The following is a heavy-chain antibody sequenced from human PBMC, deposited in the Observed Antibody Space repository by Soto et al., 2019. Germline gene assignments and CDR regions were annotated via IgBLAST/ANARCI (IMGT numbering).Heavy chain of an antibody. J-gene: IGHJ6*04. V-gene: IGHV3-49*03. CDR3: QYQLLTYYYGMDV. Sequence: GGSLRLSCIGSGFTFGDHSMSWFRQAPGKGLEWVGFIRSKAYGGTTEYAASVKGRFTISRDDSNSIAYLQMNSLKTEDTAVYYCQYQLLTYYYGMDVWGKGTTVTVSS. CDR1: GFTFGDHS. CDR2: IRSKAYGGTT. D-gene: IGHD2-2*01.